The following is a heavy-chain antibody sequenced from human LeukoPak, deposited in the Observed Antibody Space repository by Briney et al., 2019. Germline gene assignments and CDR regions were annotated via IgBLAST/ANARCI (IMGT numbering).Heavy chain of an antibody. J-gene: IGHJ4*02. V-gene: IGHV3-21*01. CDR3: ARGGGNSGYDYDDY. D-gene: IGHD5-12*01. CDR1: GFRFNHYS. CDR2: ISSTSDYI. Sequence: GGSLRLSCTASGFRFNHYSMNWVRQAPGKGLEWVSCISSTSDYIYYADSVKGRFTISRDNAKNSLYLQMNSLRAEDTAVYYCARGGGNSGYDYDDYWGQGTLVTVSS.